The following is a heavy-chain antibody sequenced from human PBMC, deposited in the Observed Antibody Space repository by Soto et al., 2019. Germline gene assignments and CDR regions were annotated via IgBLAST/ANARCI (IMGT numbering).Heavy chain of an antibody. D-gene: IGHD6-13*01. CDR2: ISAYNGNT. J-gene: IGHJ4*02. CDR1: GGTFSSYA. CDR3: ARDWPYSSSWIYFDY. Sequence: ASVKVSCKASGGTFSSYAISWVRQAPGQGLERMGWISAYNGNTNYAQRLQGRVTMTTDTSTSTAYMELRSLRSDDTAVYYCARDWPYSSSWIYFDYWGQGTLVTVSS. V-gene: IGHV1-18*01.